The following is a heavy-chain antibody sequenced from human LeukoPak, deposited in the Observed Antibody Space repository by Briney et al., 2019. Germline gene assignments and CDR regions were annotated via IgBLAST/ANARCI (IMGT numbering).Heavy chain of an antibody. V-gene: IGHV1-18*01. D-gene: IGHD6-13*01. CDR1: SYTFTSYG. Sequence: ASVKVSCKASSYTFTSYGISWVRQAPGQGLEWMGWISAYNGNTNYAQKFQGRVTITADESTSTAYMELSSLRSEDTAVYYCAYSSSWYPTGVYFDYWGQGTLVTVSS. J-gene: IGHJ4*02. CDR3: AYSSSWYPTGVYFDY. CDR2: ISAYNGNT.